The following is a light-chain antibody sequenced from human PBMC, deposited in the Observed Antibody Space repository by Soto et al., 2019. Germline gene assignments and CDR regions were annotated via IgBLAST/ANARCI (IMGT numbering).Light chain of an antibody. Sequence: EIVLTQSPATLSLSPRERATLSCRASQSVARFLAWYQQKPGQAPRLLIYDTSNRATGIPARFSGSGSGTDFTLTISSLEPEDFAVYYCQQRSNWLTFGGGTKVEIK. J-gene: IGKJ4*01. CDR2: DTS. V-gene: IGKV3-11*01. CDR3: QQRSNWLT. CDR1: QSVARF.